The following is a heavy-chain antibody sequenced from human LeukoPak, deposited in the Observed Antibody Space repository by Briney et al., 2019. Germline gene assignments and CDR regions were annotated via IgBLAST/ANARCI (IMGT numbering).Heavy chain of an antibody. J-gene: IGHJ5*02. D-gene: IGHD3-3*01. CDR1: GYTFTSYD. V-gene: IGHV1-18*01. CDR3: ARTVLRFLEWLSPLYNWFDP. CDR2: FSAYNGNT. Sequence: EASVKVSCKASGYTFTSYDINWVRQAPGQGLEWMGWFSAYNGNTNYAQKLQGRVTMTTDTSTSTAYMELRSLRSDDTAVYYCARTVLRFLEWLSPLYNWFDPWGQGTLVTVSS.